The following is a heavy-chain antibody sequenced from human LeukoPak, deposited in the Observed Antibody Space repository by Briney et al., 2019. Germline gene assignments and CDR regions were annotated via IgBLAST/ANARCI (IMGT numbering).Heavy chain of an antibody. V-gene: IGHV3-30*02. D-gene: IGHD4-17*01. CDR2: IHFDGSNQ. Sequence: GGFLRLSCAASGFTFSSYGMHWVRQAPGKGLEWVAFIHFDGSNQYYADSVKGRFTISRDNSKNTLYLQMNSLRAEDTAVYYCAKDGMTTVTDGAFDIWGQGTMVTVSS. CDR1: GFTFSSYG. CDR3: AKDGMTTVTDGAFDI. J-gene: IGHJ3*02.